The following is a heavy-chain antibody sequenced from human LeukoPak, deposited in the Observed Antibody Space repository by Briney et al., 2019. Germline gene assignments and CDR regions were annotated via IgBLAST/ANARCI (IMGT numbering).Heavy chain of an antibody. CDR3: AARPMVRGVISPDY. CDR2: IYYGGNS. CDR1: GGSISSGAYY. Sequence: PSETLSLTCGVSGGSISSGAYYWSWIRQHPGKGLEWIGNIYYGGNSYYNPSLKSRVTISVDRSKNQFSLKLSSVTAADTAVYYCAARPMVRGVISPDYWGQGTLVTVSS. V-gene: IGHV4-31*11. J-gene: IGHJ4*02. D-gene: IGHD3-10*01.